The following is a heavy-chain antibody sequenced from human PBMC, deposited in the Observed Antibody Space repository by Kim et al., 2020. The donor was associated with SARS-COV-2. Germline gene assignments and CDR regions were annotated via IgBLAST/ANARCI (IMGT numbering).Heavy chain of an antibody. CDR2: IYSGGST. D-gene: IGHD7-27*01. CDR3: ARDSGAARDYYYYGMDV. Sequence: GGSLRLSCAASGFTVSSNYMSWVRQAPGKGLEWVSIIYSGGSTYYADSVKGRFTISRDNSKNTVFLQMNSLRAEDTAVYYCARDSGAARDYYYYGMDVWGQGTTVTVSS. CDR1: GFTVSSNY. J-gene: IGHJ6*02. V-gene: IGHV3-66*01.